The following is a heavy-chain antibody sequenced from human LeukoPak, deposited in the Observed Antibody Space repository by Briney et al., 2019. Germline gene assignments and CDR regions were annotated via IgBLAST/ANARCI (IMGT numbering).Heavy chain of an antibody. Sequence: SETLSLTCAVYGGSFSGYYWSWIRQPPGKGLEWIGEINHSGSTNYNPSLKSRVTISVDTSKNQFSLKLSSVTAADTAVYYCARYSGYYLSYFDYWGQGTLVTVSS. CDR1: GGSFSGYY. J-gene: IGHJ4*02. CDR2: INHSGST. CDR3: ARYSGYYLSYFDY. V-gene: IGHV4-34*01. D-gene: IGHD3-22*01.